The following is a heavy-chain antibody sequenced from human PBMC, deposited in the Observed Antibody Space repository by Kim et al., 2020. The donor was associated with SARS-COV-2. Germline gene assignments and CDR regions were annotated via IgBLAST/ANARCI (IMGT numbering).Heavy chain of an antibody. V-gene: IGHV3-66*01. CDR2: IYSGGST. CDR3: ARDLFQDCSGGSCYFWVEHWYFDL. Sequence: GGSLRLSCAASGFTVSSNYMSWVRQAPGKGLEWVSVIYSGGSTYYADSAEGRCSTSRDNSKNTLYLQMNSLRAEDTAVYYCARDLFQDCSGGSCYFWVEHWYFDLWGRGTLVTVSS. J-gene: IGHJ2*01. D-gene: IGHD2-15*01. CDR1: GFTVSSNY.